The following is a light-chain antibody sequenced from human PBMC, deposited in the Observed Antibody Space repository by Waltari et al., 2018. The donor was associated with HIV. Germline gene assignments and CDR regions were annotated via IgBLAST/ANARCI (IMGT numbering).Light chain of an antibody. Sequence: EIVLTQSPATLSLSPGERATLTCRASQRINRYLAWYQQKPGQAPRLLIYDASNRATGIPARFSGSGSGTDFTLTISSLEAEDFAVYYCQQRSNWPLTFGGGTKVEIK. CDR2: DAS. J-gene: IGKJ4*01. V-gene: IGKV3-11*01. CDR3: QQRSNWPLT. CDR1: QRINRY.